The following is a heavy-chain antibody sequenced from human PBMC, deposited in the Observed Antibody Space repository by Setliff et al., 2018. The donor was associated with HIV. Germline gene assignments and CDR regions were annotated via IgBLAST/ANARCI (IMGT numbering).Heavy chain of an antibody. D-gene: IGHD2-15*01. V-gene: IGHV4-4*07. Sequence: PSETLSLTCYVTDDPISSYYWSWVRQPAGKGLEWIGRLYVSGDTNYNPSPKSRVTMSLDTSKKHFSLNLKSVTAADTAVYYCALTGHRLLRGYMDVWGKGTTVTVS. J-gene: IGHJ6*03. CDR1: DDPISSYY. CDR2: LYVSGDT. CDR3: ALTGHRLLRGYMDV.